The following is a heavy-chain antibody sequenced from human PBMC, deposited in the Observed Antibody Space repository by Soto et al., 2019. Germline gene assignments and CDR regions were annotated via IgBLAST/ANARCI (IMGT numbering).Heavy chain of an antibody. Sequence: QVQLVQSGAEVKKPGSSVKVSCKASGGTFSSYAISWVRQAPGQGLEWMGGIIPIFGTANYAQKFQGRVTITADESTSTAYMELSTLRSEDTAVYYCARDAPDHGSAPYYFDYWGQGTLVTVSS. D-gene: IGHD6-25*01. J-gene: IGHJ4*02. CDR1: GGTFSSYA. CDR3: ARDAPDHGSAPYYFDY. V-gene: IGHV1-69*12. CDR2: IIPIFGTA.